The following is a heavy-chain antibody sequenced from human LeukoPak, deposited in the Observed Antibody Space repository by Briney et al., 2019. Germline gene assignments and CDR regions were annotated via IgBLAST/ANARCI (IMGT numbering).Heavy chain of an antibody. CDR1: GYTFTGYY. CDR2: INPNSGGT. Sequence: ASVKVSCQASGYTFTGYYMHWVRQAPGQGLEWMGWINPNSGGTNYAQKFQGRVTMTRDTSISTAYMELSRLRSDDTAVYYCARGYYDILTGYYIDYFDYWGQGTLVTVSS. CDR3: ARGYYDILTGYYIDYFDY. J-gene: IGHJ4*02. D-gene: IGHD3-9*01. V-gene: IGHV1-2*02.